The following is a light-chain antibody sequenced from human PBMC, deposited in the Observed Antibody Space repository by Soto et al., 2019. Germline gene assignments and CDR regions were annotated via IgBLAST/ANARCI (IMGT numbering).Light chain of an antibody. V-gene: IGKV1-39*01. CDR3: QQSYSTPIT. CDR1: QSISSY. Sequence: DIQMTQSPSSLSASVGDRVTITCRPSQSISSYLNWYQQKPGKAPKLIIYAASSLQSGVPSRFSGSGSGTDFTLTISSLQPEDFATYYCQQSYSTPITFGQGTRLEIK. CDR2: AAS. J-gene: IGKJ5*01.